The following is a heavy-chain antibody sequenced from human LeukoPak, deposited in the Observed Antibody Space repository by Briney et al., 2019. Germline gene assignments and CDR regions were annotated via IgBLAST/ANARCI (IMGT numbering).Heavy chain of an antibody. Sequence: GGSLRLSCAASGFTFSNYDMHWVRQAPGKGLEWVAVIWYDGINNYYADSVKGRFSNSRDNSKNALYLQMNSLSAEDTAVYFCARDYSRNSFDYWGQRTLVTVSS. V-gene: IGHV3-33*01. D-gene: IGHD6-13*01. CDR2: IWYDGINN. CDR3: ARDYSRNSFDY. J-gene: IGHJ4*02. CDR1: GFTFSNYD.